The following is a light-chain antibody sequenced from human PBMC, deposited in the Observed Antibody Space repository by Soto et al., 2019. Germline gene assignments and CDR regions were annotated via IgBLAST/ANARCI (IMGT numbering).Light chain of an antibody. CDR1: NIGIYS. V-gene: IGLV3-21*02. CDR2: DGS. Sequence: YELTHPPSLSVAPGQTARSTCGGNNIGIYSVHWYQQRPGQAPVLVVYDGSDRPSGIPERFSGPNSGNTATLTIGRVEAADEADYYCQVWDNNGGHNYVFGAGTKVTVL. J-gene: IGLJ1*01. CDR3: QVWDNNGGHNYV.